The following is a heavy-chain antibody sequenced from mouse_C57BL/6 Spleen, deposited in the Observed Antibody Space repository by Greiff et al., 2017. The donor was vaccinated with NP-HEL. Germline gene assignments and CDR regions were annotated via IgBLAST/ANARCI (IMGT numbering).Heavy chain of an antibody. J-gene: IGHJ3*01. CDR2: IRSKSSNYAT. CDR3: VRALDGYYQAWFAY. Sequence: EVKVVESGGGLVQPKGSLKLSCAASGFTFNTYAMHWVRQAPGKGLEWVARIRSKSSNYATYYADSVKDRFTISRDDSQSMLYLQMNNLKTEDTAMYYCVRALDGYYQAWFAYWGQGTLVTVSA. V-gene: IGHV10-3*01. CDR1: GFTFNTYA. D-gene: IGHD2-3*01.